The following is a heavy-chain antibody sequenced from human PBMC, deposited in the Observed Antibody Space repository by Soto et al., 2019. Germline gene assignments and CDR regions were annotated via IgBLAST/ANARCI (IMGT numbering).Heavy chain of an antibody. CDR1: GGSISSGGYY. V-gene: IGHV4-31*03. CDR2: TFYSGAT. J-gene: IGHJ5*02. Sequence: PSETLSLTCTVSGGSISSGGYYWSWIRQHPGKGLEWIGYTFYSGATYYNPSLKSRTIISVDTSKNQFSLTLTSPTAADTAVYYWAGVEPYDHGANTGRVDPRGQGTLVTVSS. CDR3: AGVEPYDHGANTGRVDP. D-gene: IGHD4-17*01.